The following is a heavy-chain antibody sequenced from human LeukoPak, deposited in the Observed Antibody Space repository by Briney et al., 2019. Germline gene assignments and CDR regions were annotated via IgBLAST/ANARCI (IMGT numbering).Heavy chain of an antibody. Sequence: GRSLRLSCAASGFTFSSYGMHWVRQAPGKGLEWVAVISYDGSNKYYADSVKGRFTISRDNSKNTLYLQMNSLRAEDTAVYYCAKFAGATDPLFDYWGQGTLVTVSS. CDR1: GFTFSSYG. J-gene: IGHJ4*02. V-gene: IGHV3-30*18. CDR2: ISYDGSNK. D-gene: IGHD1-26*01. CDR3: AKFAGATDPLFDY.